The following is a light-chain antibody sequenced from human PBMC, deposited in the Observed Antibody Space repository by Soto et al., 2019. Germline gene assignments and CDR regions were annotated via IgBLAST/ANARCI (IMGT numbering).Light chain of an antibody. CDR2: DVS. Sequence: QSALIHLPPLLGLPGQPITISGLGPTGDVGSSNYVSWYQHHPGKAPQFIIFDVSDRPSGVSHRFSGSKSGNTASLIISGLLAEDEAYYYCSTYTRGNSWVFGGGTKLTVL. V-gene: IGLV2-14*03. CDR3: STYTRGNSWV. J-gene: IGLJ3*02. CDR1: TGDVGSSNY.